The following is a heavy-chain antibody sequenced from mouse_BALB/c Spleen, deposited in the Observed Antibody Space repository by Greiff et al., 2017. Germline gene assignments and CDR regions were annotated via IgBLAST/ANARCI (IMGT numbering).Heavy chain of an antibody. CDR2: ILPGSGST. CDR3: ARRTARATTHYAMDY. J-gene: IGHJ4*01. D-gene: IGHD3-2*01. Sequence: VQLQQSGAELMKPGASVKISCKATGYTFSSYWIEWVKQRPGHGLEWIGEILPGSGSTNYNEKFKGKATFTADTSSYTAYMQLSILTSRDSDVYYCARRTARATTHYAMDYWGQGTSVTVSS. V-gene: IGHV1-9*01. CDR1: GYTFSSYW.